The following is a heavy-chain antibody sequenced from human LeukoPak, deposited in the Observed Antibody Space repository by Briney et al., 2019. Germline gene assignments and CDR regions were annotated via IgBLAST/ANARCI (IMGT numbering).Heavy chain of an antibody. Sequence: SETLSLTCTVSGGSISSSSYYWSWIRQPPGKGLEWIGYIYYSGSTNYNPSLKSRVTISVDTSKNQFSLKLSSVTAADTAVYYCARVYDDYGDHGFDPWGQGTLVTVSS. V-gene: IGHV4-61*01. J-gene: IGHJ5*02. CDR1: GGSISSSSYY. CDR2: IYYSGST. D-gene: IGHD4-17*01. CDR3: ARVYDDYGDHGFDP.